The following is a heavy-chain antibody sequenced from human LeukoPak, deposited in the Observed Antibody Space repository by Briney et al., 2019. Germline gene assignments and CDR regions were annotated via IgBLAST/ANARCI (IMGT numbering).Heavy chain of an antibody. J-gene: IGHJ6*02. V-gene: IGHV3-30*03. Sequence: GGSLRLSCTASGFTFSSYGMHWVRQAPGKGLEWVAVISYDGSNKNYADSVKGRFTISRDNSKNTLYLQMNSLRAEDTAVYYCARPTNGYSSSLKSDYYYGMDVWGQGTTVTVSS. CDR1: GFTFSSYG. D-gene: IGHD6-13*01. CDR2: ISYDGSNK. CDR3: ARPTNGYSSSLKSDYYYGMDV.